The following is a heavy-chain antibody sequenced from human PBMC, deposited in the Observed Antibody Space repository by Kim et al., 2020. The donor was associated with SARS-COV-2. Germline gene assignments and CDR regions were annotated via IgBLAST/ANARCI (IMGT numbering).Heavy chain of an antibody. V-gene: IGHV4-34*01. CDR2: INHSGST. CDR1: GGSFSGYY. CDR3: ARDRLRRSVAGQGIDY. Sequence: SETLSLTCAVYGGSFSGYYWSWIRQPPGKGLEWIGEINHSGSTNYNPSLKSRVTISVDTSKNQFSLKLSSVTAADTAVYYCARDRLRRSVAGQGIDYWGQGTLVTVSS. D-gene: IGHD6-19*01. J-gene: IGHJ4*02.